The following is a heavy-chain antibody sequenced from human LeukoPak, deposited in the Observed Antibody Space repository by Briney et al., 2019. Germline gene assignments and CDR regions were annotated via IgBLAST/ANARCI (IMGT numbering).Heavy chain of an antibody. CDR1: GGSISSYY. V-gene: IGHV4-4*07. Sequence: SETLSLTCTVSGGSISSYYWSWIRQPAGKGLEWIGRIYTSGSTNYSPSLKSRVTMSVDTSKNQFSLKLSSVTAADTAVYYCARSSGIAVAGTLDYWGQGTLVTVSS. CDR2: IYTSGST. CDR3: ARSSGIAVAGTLDY. D-gene: IGHD6-19*01. J-gene: IGHJ4*02.